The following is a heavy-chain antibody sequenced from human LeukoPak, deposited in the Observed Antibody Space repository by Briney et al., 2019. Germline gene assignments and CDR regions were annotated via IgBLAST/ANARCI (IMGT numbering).Heavy chain of an antibody. V-gene: IGHV3-7*01. J-gene: IGHJ4*02. CDR3: ARDPAGPELGIFFDY. D-gene: IGHD7-27*01. Sequence: SWVRQAPGXGLEWVANIKQDGSEKYYVDSVKGRFTISRDNAKNSLYLQMNSLRAEDTTVYYCARDPAGPELGIFFDYWGQGTLVTVSS. CDR2: IKQDGSEK.